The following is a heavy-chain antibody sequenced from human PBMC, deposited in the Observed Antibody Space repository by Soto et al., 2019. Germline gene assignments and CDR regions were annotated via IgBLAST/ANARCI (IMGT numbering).Heavy chain of an antibody. J-gene: IGHJ4*02. Sequence: SVKVSCKASGGTFSSYAISWVRQAPGQGLEWMGGIIPIFGTANYAQKFQCRVTITADKSTSTAYMELSTLRSEDTAVYYCARGSSGFEFDYWGQGTLVTVSS. CDR3: ARGSSGFEFDY. CDR1: GGTFSSYA. CDR2: IIPIFGTA. V-gene: IGHV1-69*06. D-gene: IGHD3-22*01.